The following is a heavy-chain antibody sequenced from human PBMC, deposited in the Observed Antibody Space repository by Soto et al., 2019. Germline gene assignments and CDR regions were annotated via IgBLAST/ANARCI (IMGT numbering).Heavy chain of an antibody. CDR2: IWYDGSNK. CDR3: ASAGHYYYYGMDV. J-gene: IGHJ6*02. CDR1: GFTFSSYG. V-gene: IGHV3-33*01. D-gene: IGHD6-13*01. Sequence: GSLRLSCAASGFTFSSYGTHWARQAPGKGLEWVAVIWYDGSNKYYADSVKGRFTISRDNSKNTLYLQMNSLRAEDTAVYYCASAGHYYYYGMDVWGQGTTVTVSS.